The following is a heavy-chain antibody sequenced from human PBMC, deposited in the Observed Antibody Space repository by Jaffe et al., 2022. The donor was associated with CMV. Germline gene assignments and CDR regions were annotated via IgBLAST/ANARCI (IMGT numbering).Heavy chain of an antibody. Sequence: QVQLQESGPGLVKPSETLSLTCTVSGGSVSSGSYYWSWIRQPPGKGLEWIGYIYYSGSTNYNPSLKSRVTISVDTSKNQFSLKLSSVTAADTAVYYCARGQWLVQTFDYWGQGTLVTVSS. J-gene: IGHJ4*02. CDR1: GGSVSSGSYY. CDR2: IYYSGST. V-gene: IGHV4-61*01. CDR3: ARGQWLVQTFDY. D-gene: IGHD6-19*01.